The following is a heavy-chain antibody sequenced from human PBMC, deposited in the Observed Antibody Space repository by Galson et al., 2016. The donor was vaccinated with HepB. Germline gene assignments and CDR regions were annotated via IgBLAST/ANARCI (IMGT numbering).Heavy chain of an antibody. Sequence: PALVKPTQTLTLTCTFSGFSLSTSGVGVGWVRQPPGKALEWLALIYWDNDKRYRPSLRSRLTITKDTSQNQVVLTMTNMDPVDTATYYCAHGASYFDFWGQGTLVTVSS. CDR2: IYWDNDK. V-gene: IGHV2-5*02. J-gene: IGHJ4*02. CDR3: AHGASYFDF. CDR1: GFSLSTSGVG. D-gene: IGHD5-12*01.